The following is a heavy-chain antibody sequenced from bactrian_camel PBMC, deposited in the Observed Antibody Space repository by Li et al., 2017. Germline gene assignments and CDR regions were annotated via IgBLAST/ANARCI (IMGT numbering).Heavy chain of an antibody. V-gene: IGHV3S53*01. CDR2: IHRDGRT. J-gene: IGHJ4*01. CDR3: VSQDNTDYAWY. CDR1: GDTQNTAY. Sequence: QVQLVESGGGSVEAEGSPRLSCAYSGDTQNTAYMAWFRQFPGKDREGVAAIHRDGRTKYGDRVKGRFTISKDNAKNTVYLQMDSLKPEDTAVYYCVSQDNTDYAWYWGQGTQVTVS. D-gene: IGHD4*01.